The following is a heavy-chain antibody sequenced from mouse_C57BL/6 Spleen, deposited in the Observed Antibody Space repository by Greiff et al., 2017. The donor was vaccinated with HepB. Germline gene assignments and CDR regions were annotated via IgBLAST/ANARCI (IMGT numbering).Heavy chain of an antibody. J-gene: IGHJ4*01. CDR2: INPNNGGT. V-gene: IGHV1-18*01. D-gene: IGHD2-3*01. Sequence: VQLKQSGPELVKPGASVKIPCKASGYTFTDYNMDWVKQSHGKSLEWIGDINPNNGGTIYNQKFKGKATLTVDKSSSTAYMELRSLTSEDTAVYYCARWSDGYYYAMDYWGQGTSVTVSS. CDR1: GYTFTDYN. CDR3: ARWSDGYYYAMDY.